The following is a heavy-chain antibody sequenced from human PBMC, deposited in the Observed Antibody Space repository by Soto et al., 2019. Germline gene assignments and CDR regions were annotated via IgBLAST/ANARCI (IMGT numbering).Heavy chain of an antibody. J-gene: IGHJ6*02. D-gene: IGHD2-2*01. CDR3: ARLVYCSSATCKYYFYYYGMDV. CDR1: GFSFGSYS. CDR2: ISGRGTTT. Sequence: GGSLRLSCEASGFSFGSYSMNWVRRAPGKGLEWVSFISGRGTTTYYADSVRGRFTVSRDNAKNSLSLEVNSLRDEDTAVYYCARLVYCSSATCKYYFYYYGMDVWGQGTTVTVS. V-gene: IGHV3-48*02.